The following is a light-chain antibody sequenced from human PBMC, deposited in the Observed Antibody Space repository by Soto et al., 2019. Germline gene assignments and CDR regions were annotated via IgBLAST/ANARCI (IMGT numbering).Light chain of an antibody. CDR1: SSDVGSYNL. CDR3: CSYRSGNTLV. V-gene: IGLV2-23*01. J-gene: IGLJ2*01. CDR2: EDT. Sequence: QSVLTQAASVSGSPGHSISISCTGTSSDVGSYNLVSWYQQHPGKTPKLILFEDTKRPSGVSSRFSGSKSGNTASLTISGLQAEDEADYYCCSYRSGNTLVFGGGTKVTVL.